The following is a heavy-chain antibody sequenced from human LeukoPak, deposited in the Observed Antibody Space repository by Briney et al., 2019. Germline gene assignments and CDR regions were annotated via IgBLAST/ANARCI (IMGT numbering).Heavy chain of an antibody. Sequence: GASVNVSCKASGYTLTSYDINWVRQATGQGLEWMGCVNPNSGNTRYAQKFQGRVTMTRNTSISTAYMELSSLRSEDTAVYYCAKNYDFLTGYASWGQGTLVTVSS. V-gene: IGHV1-8*01. CDR2: VNPNSGNT. CDR1: GYTLTSYD. CDR3: AKNYDFLTGYAS. J-gene: IGHJ4*02. D-gene: IGHD3-9*01.